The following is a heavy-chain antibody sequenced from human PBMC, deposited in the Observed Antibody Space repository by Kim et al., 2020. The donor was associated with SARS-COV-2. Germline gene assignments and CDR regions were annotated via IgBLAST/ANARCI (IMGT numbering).Heavy chain of an antibody. Sequence: GESLQISCKGSGYSFTSYWIGWVRQMPGKGLEWMGIIYPGDSDTRYSPSFQGQVTISADKSISTAYLQWSSLKASDTAMYYCARSIAVAGPKGGNWFDPWGQGTLVTVSS. CDR1: GYSFTSYW. V-gene: IGHV5-51*01. D-gene: IGHD6-19*01. J-gene: IGHJ5*02. CDR3: ARSIAVAGPKGGNWFDP. CDR2: IYPGDSDT.